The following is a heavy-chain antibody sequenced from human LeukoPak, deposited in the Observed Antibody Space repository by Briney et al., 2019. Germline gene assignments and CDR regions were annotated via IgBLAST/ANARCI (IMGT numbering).Heavy chain of an antibody. D-gene: IGHD4-17*01. Sequence: ASVKVPCKASGYTFTSYYMHWVRQAPGQGLEWMGIINPSGGSTSYAQKFQGRVTMTRDTSTSTVYMELSSLRSEDTAVYYCASQRLRRDWFDPWGQGTLVTVSS. V-gene: IGHV1-46*01. J-gene: IGHJ5*02. CDR3: ASQRLRRDWFDP. CDR1: GYTFTSYY. CDR2: INPSGGST.